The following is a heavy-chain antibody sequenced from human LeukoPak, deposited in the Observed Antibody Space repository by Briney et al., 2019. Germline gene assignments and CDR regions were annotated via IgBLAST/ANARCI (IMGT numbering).Heavy chain of an antibody. CDR1: GFTFSSYG. V-gene: IGHV3-21*01. D-gene: IGHD1-26*01. CDR3: ARDPYSGSYFPDLYYYYMDV. CDR2: IASSSTYT. Sequence: GGSLRLSCAASGFTFSSYGMNWVRQAPEKGLEWVSSIASSSTYTYYADSVKGRFTISRDNAKNSLYLQMNSLRAEDTAVYYCARDPYSGSYFPDLYYYYMDVWGKGTTVTISS. J-gene: IGHJ6*03.